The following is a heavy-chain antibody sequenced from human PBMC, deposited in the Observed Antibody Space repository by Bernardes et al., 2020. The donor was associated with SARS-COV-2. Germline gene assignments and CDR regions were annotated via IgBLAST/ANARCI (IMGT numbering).Heavy chain of an antibody. V-gene: IGHV5-51*01. CDR1: RYRFSNYW. D-gene: IGHD1-26*01. CDR3: ARGAGGSDY. CDR2: IYPGDSDT. Sequence: GESLKISCKGSRYRFSNYWIGWVRQVPGKGLEWMGIIYPGDSDTRYSPSFQGQVTISVDKSISTAYLRWSSLKASDTAIYYCARGAGGSDYWGQGTLVTVSS. J-gene: IGHJ4*02.